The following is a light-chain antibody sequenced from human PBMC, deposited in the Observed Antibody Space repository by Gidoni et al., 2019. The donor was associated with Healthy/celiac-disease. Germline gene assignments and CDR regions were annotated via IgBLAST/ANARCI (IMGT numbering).Light chain of an antibody. J-gene: IGKJ1*01. Sequence: EIVMTQSQVTLSVSPGERATFSCRYSQTVSSNLAWYQQKPGQAPMRLSYGASTRATGIPARFSGSGSGTEFTLTISSLQFEDFAVYYCQQYNDWPRTCGQGTKVEVK. CDR1: QTVSSN. V-gene: IGKV3-15*01. CDR3: QQYNDWPRT. CDR2: GAS.